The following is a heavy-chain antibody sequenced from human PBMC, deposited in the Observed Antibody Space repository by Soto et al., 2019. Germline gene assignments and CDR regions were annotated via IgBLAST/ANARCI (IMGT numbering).Heavy chain of an antibody. Sequence: QVQLVESGGGLVKPGGSLRLSCVGSGFTFSDYYMSWIRQAPGKGLEWVSYISNTGGTIDYAGSVRGRFIVSRDNAKNSLYLQMNSLRAEDTAFYYCARDERSPFDWCQSTLVTVSS. CDR3: ARDERSPFD. V-gene: IGHV3-11*01. CDR1: GFTFSDYY. J-gene: IGHJ1*01. CDR2: ISNTGGTI.